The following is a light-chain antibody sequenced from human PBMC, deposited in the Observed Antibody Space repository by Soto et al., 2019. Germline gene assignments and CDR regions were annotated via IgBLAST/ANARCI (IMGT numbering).Light chain of an antibody. CDR1: QSISSY. CDR3: QQSYSTPIT. J-gene: IGKJ5*01. V-gene: IGKV1-39*01. CDR2: AAS. Sequence: DIQMTQSPSSLSASVGDRVTITCRASQSISSYLNWYQQKPGKAPKLLIYAASSLQSGVPSRFSGSGSGTDSTLTISSLQPEDFATYYCQQSYSTPITFGQGTRLET.